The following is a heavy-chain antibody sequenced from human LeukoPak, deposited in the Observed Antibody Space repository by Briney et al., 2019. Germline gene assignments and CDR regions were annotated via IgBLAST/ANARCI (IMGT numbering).Heavy chain of an antibody. V-gene: IGHV3-53*01. J-gene: IGHJ4*02. Sequence: TGGSLRLSCAASGFTVSSSFLSWVRQAPGKGLEWVSVIYTGGSTYYADSVKGRFTISRDNSKNTVYLQMNSLRAEDTAVYYCARDAGGSYPLDYWGQGTLVTVSS. D-gene: IGHD1-26*01. CDR1: GFTVSSSF. CDR3: ARDAGGSYPLDY. CDR2: IYTGGST.